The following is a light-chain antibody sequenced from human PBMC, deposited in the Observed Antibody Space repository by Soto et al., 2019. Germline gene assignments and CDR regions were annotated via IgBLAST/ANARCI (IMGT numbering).Light chain of an antibody. Sequence: SPGTLSLSPGERATLSCRASQSVNSRYIAWYQVKPGQAPRLLIYEASSRATGTPDRFSGGGSGTDFTLSISKVEPEDFAVYDWQQYGRPPRGTVGQGTRLESK. CDR1: QSVNSRY. V-gene: IGKV3-20*01. J-gene: IGKJ5*01. CDR3: QQYGRPPRGT. CDR2: EAS.